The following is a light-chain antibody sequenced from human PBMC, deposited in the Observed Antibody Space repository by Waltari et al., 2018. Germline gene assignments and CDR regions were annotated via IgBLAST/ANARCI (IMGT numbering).Light chain of an antibody. V-gene: IGKV1-39*01. J-gene: IGKJ1*01. CDR1: QTISCY. CDR2: AAS. CDR3: QQTYTLPPWT. Sequence: DIQMTQSPSSLSASVGDRVTITCRTSQTISCYVNWYQQKPGKAPEVLIFAASSLQRGVPSRFSGSGSGTEFTLTITSLQPEDFATYYCQQTYTLPPWTFGQGTKVEFK.